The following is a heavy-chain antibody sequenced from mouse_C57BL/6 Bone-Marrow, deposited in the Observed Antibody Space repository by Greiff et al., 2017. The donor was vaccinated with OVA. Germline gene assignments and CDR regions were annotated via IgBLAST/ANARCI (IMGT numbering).Heavy chain of an antibody. CDR1: GFNIKDDY. CDR3: TTGEGVRGFAY. Sequence: DVKLQESGAELVRPGASVKLSCTASGFNIKDDYMHWVKQRPEQGLEWIGWIDPENGDTEYASKFQGKATITADTSSNTAYLQLSSLTSEDTAVYYCTTGEGVRGFAYWGQGTLVTVSA. CDR2: IDPENGDT. D-gene: IGHD3-1*01. J-gene: IGHJ3*01. V-gene: IGHV14-4*01.